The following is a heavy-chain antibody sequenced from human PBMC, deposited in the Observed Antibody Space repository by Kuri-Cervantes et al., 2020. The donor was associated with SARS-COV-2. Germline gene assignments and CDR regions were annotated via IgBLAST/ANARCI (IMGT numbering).Heavy chain of an antibody. CDR3: ARDGAGSNYGFDY. V-gene: IGHV3-21*01. CDR1: GFTFSSYS. D-gene: IGHD5-18*01. CDR2: ISSSSSYI. Sequence: GGSLRLSCAASGFTFSSYSMSWVRQAPGKGLEWVSSISSSSSYIYYADSVKGRFTISRDNAQNSLYLQMNSLRAEDTAVYYCARDGAGSNYGFDYWGQGTLVTVSS. J-gene: IGHJ4*02.